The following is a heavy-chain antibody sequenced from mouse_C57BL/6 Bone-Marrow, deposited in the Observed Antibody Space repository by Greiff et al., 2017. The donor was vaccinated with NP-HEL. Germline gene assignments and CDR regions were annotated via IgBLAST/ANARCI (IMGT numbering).Heavy chain of an antibody. CDR2: IRNKANGYTT. J-gene: IGHJ1*03. CDR1: GFTFTDYY. V-gene: IGHV7-3*01. Sequence: EVMLVESGGGLVQPGGSLSLSCAASGFTFTDYYMSWVRQPPGKALEWLGFIRNKANGYTTEYSASVKGRFTISRDNSQSILYLQMNALRAEDSATYYCASTRGYWYFDVWGTGTTVTVSS. CDR3: ASTRGYWYFDV.